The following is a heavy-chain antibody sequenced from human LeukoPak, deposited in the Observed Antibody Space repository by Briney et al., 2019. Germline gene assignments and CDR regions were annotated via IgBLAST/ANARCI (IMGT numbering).Heavy chain of an antibody. CDR1: GYSISSGYY. D-gene: IGHD5-12*01. Sequence: PSETLSLTCTVSGYSISSGYYWGWIRQPPGKGLEWIGSIYHSGSTYYNPSLKSRVTISVDTSKNQFSLKLGSVTAADTAVYYCARGGRWLLDYWGQGTLVTVSS. CDR2: IYHSGST. CDR3: ARGGRWLLDY. J-gene: IGHJ4*02. V-gene: IGHV4-38-2*02.